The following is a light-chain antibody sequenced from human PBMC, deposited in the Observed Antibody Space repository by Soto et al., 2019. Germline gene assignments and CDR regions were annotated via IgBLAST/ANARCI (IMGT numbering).Light chain of an antibody. CDR1: QSVCYNSNNKHY. CDR3: QQYYSTPLP. V-gene: IGKV4-1*01. J-gene: IGKJ4*01. CDR2: WAS. Sequence: DIVMTQSPDSLAVSLGERATINCKPSQSVCYNSNNKHYLAWYQHKPRQPPRLLIYWASTRESGVPDRFSGSGSGKDFTLTISSLQPEDVEVYYCQQYYSTPLPFGGGNKVEIK.